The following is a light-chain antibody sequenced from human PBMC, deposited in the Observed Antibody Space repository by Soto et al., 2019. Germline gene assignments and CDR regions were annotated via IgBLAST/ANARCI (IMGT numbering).Light chain of an antibody. CDR2: DVS. CDR3: SSYTSSSTPYV. Sequence: QSALTQPSSVSGSPGQSITISCTGTSSDVGGYNYVSWYQLHPGKAPKLMIYDVSVRPSGVSNRFSGSKSGGTASLTISGLHPEDEADYYCSSYTSSSTPYVFGAGTKVTAL. J-gene: IGLJ1*01. CDR1: SSDVGGYNY. V-gene: IGLV2-14*03.